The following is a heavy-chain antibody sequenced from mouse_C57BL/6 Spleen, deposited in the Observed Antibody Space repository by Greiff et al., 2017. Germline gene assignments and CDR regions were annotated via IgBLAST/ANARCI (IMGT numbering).Heavy chain of an antibody. CDR2: ISYDGSN. J-gene: IGHJ1*03. CDR1: GYSITSGYY. CDR3: ARPYGSKDWYFDV. D-gene: IGHD1-1*01. V-gene: IGHV3-6*01. Sequence: EESGPGLVKPSQSLSLTCSVTGYSITSGYYWNWIRQFPGNKLEWMGYISYDGSNNYNPSLKNRISITRDTSKNQFFLKLNSVTTEDTATYYCARPYGSKDWYFDVWGTGTTVTVAS.